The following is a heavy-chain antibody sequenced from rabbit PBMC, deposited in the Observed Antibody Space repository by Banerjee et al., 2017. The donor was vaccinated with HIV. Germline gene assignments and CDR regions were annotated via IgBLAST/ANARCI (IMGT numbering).Heavy chain of an antibody. V-gene: IGHV1S45*01. D-gene: IGHD2-1*01. Sequence: QEQLEESGGDLVKPEGSLTLTCTASGFSFSNKYVMCWVRQAPGKGLEWIGYIDPVFGSIHYASWVNGRFTISDHNAQNTVDLQMSSLTAADTATYFCARNDYGDYAYYFDLWGQGTLVTVS. CDR2: IDPVFGSI. CDR3: ARNDYGDYAYYFDL. J-gene: IGHJ4*01. CDR1: GFSFSNKYV.